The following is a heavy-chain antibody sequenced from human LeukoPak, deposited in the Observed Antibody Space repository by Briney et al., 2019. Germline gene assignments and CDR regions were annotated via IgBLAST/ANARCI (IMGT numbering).Heavy chain of an antibody. Sequence: PSETLSLTWTVSGGSISSYYWSWLRQPPGKGLEWLGYISYSGSTNYNPSLNSRVTISVDPSKNQFSLKLTSVTAADTAVYYCASGFREYGDSPFRGQGTLVTVSS. CDR3: ASGFREYGDSPF. CDR2: ISYSGST. D-gene: IGHD4-17*01. J-gene: IGHJ4*02. V-gene: IGHV4-59*08. CDR1: GGSISSYY.